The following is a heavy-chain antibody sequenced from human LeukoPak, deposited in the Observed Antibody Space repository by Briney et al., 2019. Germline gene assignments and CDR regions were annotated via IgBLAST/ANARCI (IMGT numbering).Heavy chain of an antibody. J-gene: IGHJ4*02. Sequence: RSGGSLRLSCAVSGFTLTYAWTNWVRQAPGKGLEWVGRIKSKTDGGTTDYAAPVKGRFTISRDDSKNTLYLQMNSLKTEDTAVYYCTIPRRDYWGQGTLVTVSS. CDR3: TIPRRDY. CDR2: IKSKTDGGTT. V-gene: IGHV3-15*07. CDR1: GFTLTYAW.